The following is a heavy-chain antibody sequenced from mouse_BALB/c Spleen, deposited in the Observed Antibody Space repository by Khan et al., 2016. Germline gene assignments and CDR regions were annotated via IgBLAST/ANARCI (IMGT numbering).Heavy chain of an antibody. CDR1: GYTFTSYY. CDR3: TRAGYDYPFAY. Sequence: QIQLVQSGAELVKPGASVKLSCKASGYTFTSYYMYWVKQRPGQGLEWIGEINPSNGDTNFNERLKSKATLTVDKSSSTTYMQFSSLTSEDSAVYYCTRAGYDYPFAYWGQGTLVTVSA. CDR2: INPSNGDT. D-gene: IGHD2-4*01. V-gene: IGHV1S81*02. J-gene: IGHJ3*01.